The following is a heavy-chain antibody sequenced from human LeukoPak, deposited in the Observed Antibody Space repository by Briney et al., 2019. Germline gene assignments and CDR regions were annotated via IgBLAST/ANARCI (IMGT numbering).Heavy chain of an antibody. CDR1: GGSITSGNYS. D-gene: IGHD6-19*01. J-gene: IGHJ4*02. Sequence: SETLSLTCTVPGGSITSGNYSWSWIRQPPGKGLEWIGYIYYSGSTDYNPSLKSRVTISVDTSKNQFSLKLSSVTAADTAVYYCARRLGSSGFDYWGQGTLVTVSS. CDR2: IYYSGST. CDR3: ARRLGSSGFDY. V-gene: IGHV4-61*01.